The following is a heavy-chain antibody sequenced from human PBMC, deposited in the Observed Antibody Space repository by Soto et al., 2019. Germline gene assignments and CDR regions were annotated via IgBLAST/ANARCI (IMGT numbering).Heavy chain of an antibody. CDR1: GYSFSNYW. V-gene: IGHV5-51*01. Sequence: PGESLKISCKGSGYSFSNYWIAWVRQMPGKGLEWMGIIYPGDSDTRYSPSFQGQVTISADKSISTAYLQWSSLKASDTAMYYCARLPYYDILTGPDYWGQGTLVTVSS. CDR2: IYPGDSDT. J-gene: IGHJ4*02. CDR3: ARLPYYDILTGPDY. D-gene: IGHD3-9*01.